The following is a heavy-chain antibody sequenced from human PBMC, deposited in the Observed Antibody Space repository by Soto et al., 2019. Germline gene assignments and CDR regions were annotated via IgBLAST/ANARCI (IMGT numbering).Heavy chain of an antibody. CDR3: ARGFSAGKGSPPDF. Sequence: EMQLLESGGGLVQPGGSLRLSCAASGFTFSSFAMSWVRQAPGKGLDWVSAISGSGGSTYSADSVKGRFTISRDNSKNTLYLQMSRLRAEDTAVYYCARGFSAGKGSPPDFGGQGSLVTVSS. CDR1: GFTFSSFA. CDR2: ISGSGGST. D-gene: IGHD6-13*01. J-gene: IGHJ4*02. V-gene: IGHV3-23*01.